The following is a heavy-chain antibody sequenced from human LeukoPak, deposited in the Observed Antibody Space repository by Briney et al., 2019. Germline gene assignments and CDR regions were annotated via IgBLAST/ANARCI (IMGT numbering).Heavy chain of an antibody. Sequence: GSLRLSCTVSGGSISTSAFYWGWIRQPPGKGLEWIGSIYDSGNEFYNPSLKSRVTISVDTSKNQFSLKLSSVTAADTAVYYCARDPTPSIVVVVAATPITAFDIWGQGTMVTVSS. J-gene: IGHJ3*02. CDR3: ARDPTPSIVVVVAATPITAFDI. D-gene: IGHD2-15*01. CDR1: GGSISTSAFY. CDR2: IYDSGNE. V-gene: IGHV4-39*07.